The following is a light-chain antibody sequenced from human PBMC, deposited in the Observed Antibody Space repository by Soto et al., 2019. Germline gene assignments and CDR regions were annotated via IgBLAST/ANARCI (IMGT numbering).Light chain of an antibody. Sequence: DIQMTQSPSSLSASVGDRVTIICQASHDINNYLNWYQQKPGKAPKLLIYDSSNLEIGVPSRFNGSGYGTRFSFTISSLQPEDIATYYCQQFDNLPSTFGQGTRLEIK. CDR2: DSS. CDR1: HDINNY. V-gene: IGKV1-33*01. J-gene: IGKJ5*01. CDR3: QQFDNLPST.